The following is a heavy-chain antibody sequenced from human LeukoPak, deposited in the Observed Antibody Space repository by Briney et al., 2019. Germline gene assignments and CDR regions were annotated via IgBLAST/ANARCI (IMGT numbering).Heavy chain of an antibody. J-gene: IGHJ4*02. Sequence: PGGSLRLSCAASGFTFSSYGMHWVRQAPGKGLEWVAVISYDGSNQYYADSVKGRFTISRDNSKNTLYLQMNSLRAEDTAVYYCAKSHSSGWYYFDYWGQGTLVTVSS. CDR2: ISYDGSNQ. V-gene: IGHV3-30*18. CDR1: GFTFSSYG. CDR3: AKSHSSGWYYFDY. D-gene: IGHD6-19*01.